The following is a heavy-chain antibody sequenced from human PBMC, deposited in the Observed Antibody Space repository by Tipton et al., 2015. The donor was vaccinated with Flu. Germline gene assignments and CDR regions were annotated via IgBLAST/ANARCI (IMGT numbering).Heavy chain of an antibody. D-gene: IGHD2-2*02. Sequence: TLSLTCTVSGGSISGFWWNWIRQPAGKGLEWIGNIHSSASPAYNPSLKSRVTMSVDMSRNQFSLRLSSATAEDTAVYYCAGGVGNSWYTTNWGQGVLVTVAS. J-gene: IGHJ4*02. CDR3: AGGVGNSWYTTN. CDR1: GGSISGFW. V-gene: IGHV4-4*07. CDR2: IHSSASP.